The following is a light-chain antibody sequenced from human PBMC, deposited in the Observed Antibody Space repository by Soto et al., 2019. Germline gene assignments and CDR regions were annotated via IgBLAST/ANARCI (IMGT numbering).Light chain of an antibody. Sequence: VERATLSCRAIQSVSSNFLAWYQQKPGQAPRLLIYGASNRATGIPDKFNGSGSGTDFTLTISRLEPEDFAMYYCQQYGSSPPTFGQGTKVDIK. CDR1: QSVSSNF. CDR3: QQYGSSPPT. V-gene: IGKV3-20*01. CDR2: GAS. J-gene: IGKJ1*01.